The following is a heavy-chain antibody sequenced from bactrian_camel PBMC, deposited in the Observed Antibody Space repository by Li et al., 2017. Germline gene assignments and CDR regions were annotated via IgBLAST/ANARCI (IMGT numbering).Heavy chain of an antibody. CDR3: AKPLGGSWSPYHS. D-gene: IGHD2*01. CDR2: IATGSGNT. V-gene: IGHV3S1*01. CDR1: GYTYNRNC. Sequence: HVQLVESGGGSVQTGGSLRLSCAASGYTYNRNCMAWFRQAPGKEREGVARIATGSGNTYYADSVKGRFTISQDNAKNTVYLQLNGLTTEDTAMYYCAKPLGGSWSPYHSWGQGTQVTVS. J-gene: IGHJ4*01.